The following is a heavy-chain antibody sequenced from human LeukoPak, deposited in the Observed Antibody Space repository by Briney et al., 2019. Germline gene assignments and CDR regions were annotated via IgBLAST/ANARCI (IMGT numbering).Heavy chain of an antibody. J-gene: IGHJ4*02. CDR2: INAGNGNT. D-gene: IGHD6-13*01. CDR3: ARGPSAIAAAGTFYFDY. V-gene: IGHV1-3*03. Sequence: GASVKVSCKASGYTFTSYTIHWVRQAPGQRLEWMGWINAGNGNTKYSQEFQDRVTITRDTSASTAYMELSSLRSEDMAVYYCARGPSAIAAAGTFYFDYWGQGTLVTVSS. CDR1: GYTFTSYT.